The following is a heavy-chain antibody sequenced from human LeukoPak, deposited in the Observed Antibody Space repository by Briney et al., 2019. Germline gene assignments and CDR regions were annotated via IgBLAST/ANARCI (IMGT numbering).Heavy chain of an antibody. Sequence: PSETLSLTCAVYGGSFSGYYWSWIRQPPGKGLEWIGEINHSGSTNYNPSLKSQVTISVDTSKNQFSLKLSSVTAADTAVYYCASLNFYTRDYWGQGTLVTVSS. CDR2: INHSGST. J-gene: IGHJ4*02. D-gene: IGHD2/OR15-2a*01. CDR3: ASLNFYTRDY. V-gene: IGHV4-34*01. CDR1: GGSFSGYY.